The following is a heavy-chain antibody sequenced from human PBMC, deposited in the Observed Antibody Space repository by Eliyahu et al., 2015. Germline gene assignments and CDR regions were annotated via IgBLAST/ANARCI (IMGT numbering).Heavy chain of an antibody. CDR1: GFPFSXYX. V-gene: IGHV3-23*01. CDR2: ISGSGGST. J-gene: IGHJ4*02. Sequence: EVQLLESGGGLVQPGGSLXLSCAASGFPFSXYXMSWVRQAPGKGLEWVSAISGSGGSTYYADSVKGRFTISRDNSKNTLYLQMNSLRAEDTAVYYCAKTRGRGQWELLGGFDYWGQGTLVTVSS. CDR3: AKTRGRGQWELLGGFDY. D-gene: IGHD1-26*01.